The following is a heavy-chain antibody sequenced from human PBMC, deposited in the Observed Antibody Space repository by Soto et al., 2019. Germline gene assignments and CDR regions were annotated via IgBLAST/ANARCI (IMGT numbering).Heavy chain of an antibody. J-gene: IGHJ5*02. Sequence: SETLSLTCTVSGGSISSYYWSWIRQPPGKGLEWIGYIYYSGCTNYNPSLKSRVTISVDTSKNQFSLKLSSVTAADTVVYYCARLKRFLEWLAIDPWGQGTLVTVSS. CDR1: GGSISSYY. V-gene: IGHV4-59*01. CDR3: ARLKRFLEWLAIDP. CDR2: IYYSGCT. D-gene: IGHD3-3*01.